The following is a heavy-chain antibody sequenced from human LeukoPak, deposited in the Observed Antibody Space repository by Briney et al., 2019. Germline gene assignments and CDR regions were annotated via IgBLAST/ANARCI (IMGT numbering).Heavy chain of an antibody. J-gene: IGHJ6*03. CDR1: RFTVSSNY. V-gene: IGHV3-53*01. Sequence: HSGGSLRLSCAVSRFTVSSNYMGWVRQAPGKGLEWVSVFYASGSIYYADSVKGRFIISRDNSENTLFLQMNTLRAEDTAVYYCARLEKNSYYYMDVWGKGTTVTVSS. D-gene: IGHD1-1*01. CDR3: ARLEKNSYYYMDV. CDR2: FYASGSI.